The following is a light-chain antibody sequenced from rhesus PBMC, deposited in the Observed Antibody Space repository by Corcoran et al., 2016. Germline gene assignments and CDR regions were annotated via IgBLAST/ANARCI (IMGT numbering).Light chain of an antibody. J-gene: IGKJ2*01. V-gene: IGKV1-25*01. Sequence: DIQMTQSPSSLSASVGDRVTITCRASRDITINLAWYPQQPGETPNLLIYEASPLQSGVPSRVSLSGSGADFTLTISSLHPEDFATYYGLHYHATPYSVGQGTKVEIK. CDR2: EAS. CDR1: RDITIN. CDR3: LHYHATPYS.